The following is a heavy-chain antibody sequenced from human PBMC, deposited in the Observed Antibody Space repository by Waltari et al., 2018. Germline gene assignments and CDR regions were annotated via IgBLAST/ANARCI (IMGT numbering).Heavy chain of an antibody. CDR3: AAGWPCNY. CDR1: CFIFNRAW. CDR2: IKSKTDGGTT. Sequence: EVQLVASGGGLVKPGGSLKLPCAASCFIFNRAWLTWVRQVPGKGLEWVGRIKSKTDGGTTDYAAPVKGRITISRDDSKSTVFLQMDSLKTEDTAVYYCAAGWPCNYWGRGTLVTVSA. D-gene: IGHD2-15*01. J-gene: IGHJ4*02. V-gene: IGHV3-15*07.